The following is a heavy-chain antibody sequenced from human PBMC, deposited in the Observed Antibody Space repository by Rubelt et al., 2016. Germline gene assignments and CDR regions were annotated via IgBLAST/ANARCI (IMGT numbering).Heavy chain of an antibody. CDR2: IIPIFGTA. CDR3: ARRQQLGPFDY. Sequence: QVQLVQSGAEVKKPGSSVMVSCKASGGTFRSYAISWVRQAPGQGLEWMGGIIPIFGTATYAQKFQGRVTIMADESTSTSYMELSSLRSEDTAVNYCARRQQLGPFDYWGQGTLVTVSS. D-gene: IGHD6-13*01. CDR1: GGTFRSYA. V-gene: IGHV1-69*01. J-gene: IGHJ4*02.